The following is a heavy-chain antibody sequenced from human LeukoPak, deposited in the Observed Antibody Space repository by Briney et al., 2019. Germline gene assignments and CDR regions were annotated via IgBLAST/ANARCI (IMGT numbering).Heavy chain of an antibody. D-gene: IGHD1-1*01. CDR2: IYHSGST. CDR1: GESISSSNW. CDR3: ARASRNNWNDYYFDY. V-gene: IGHV4-4*02. J-gene: IGHJ4*02. Sequence: SGTLSLTCAVSGESISSSNWWGWVRQPPGKGLEWIGEIYHSGSTNYNPSLKSRVTISVDKSKNQFSLKLSSVTAADTAVYYCARASRNNWNDYYFDYWGQGTLVTVSS.